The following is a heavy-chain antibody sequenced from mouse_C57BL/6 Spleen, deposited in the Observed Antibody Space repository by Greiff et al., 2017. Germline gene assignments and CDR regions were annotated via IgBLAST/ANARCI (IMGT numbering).Heavy chain of an antibody. CDR1: GYTFTEYT. CDR2: FYPGSGGI. V-gene: IGHV1-62-2*01. CDR3: ARHETVGDYYGSIDY. D-gene: IGHD1-1*01. Sequence: QVQLQQSGAELVKPGASVKLSCKASGYTFTEYTIHWVKQRSGQGLEWIGWFYPGSGGIQYNEKFKDKATLTADKSSSTVYMGLSRLTSEDSAVYVCARHETVGDYYGSIDYWGQGTTLTVSS. J-gene: IGHJ2*01.